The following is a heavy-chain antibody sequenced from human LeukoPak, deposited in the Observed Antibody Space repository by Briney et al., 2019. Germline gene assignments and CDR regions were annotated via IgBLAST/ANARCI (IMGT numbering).Heavy chain of an antibody. J-gene: IGHJ6*02. D-gene: IGHD6-13*01. CDR3: ARDRWAADGPRNYYYYGMDV. Sequence: GGSLRLSCAASGFTFSGSWMTWVRQAPGKGLEWVANIKQDGSEKYYVDSVKGRFTISKDNAKNSLYLQMNSLRADDTAVYYCARDRWAADGPRNYYYYGMDVWGQGTTVTVSS. CDR1: GFTFSGSW. V-gene: IGHV3-7*04. CDR2: IKQDGSEK.